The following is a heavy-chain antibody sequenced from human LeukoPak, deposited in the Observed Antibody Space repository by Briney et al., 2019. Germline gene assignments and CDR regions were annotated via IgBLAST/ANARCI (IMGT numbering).Heavy chain of an antibody. V-gene: IGHV1-2*02. CDR2: INPNSGGT. CDR1: GYTFTGYF. J-gene: IGHJ4*02. D-gene: IGHD3-22*01. Sequence: GASVKVSCKASGYTFTGYFIHWVRQAPGQGLEWMGWINPNSGGTNYAQKFQGRVTMTRDTSISTAYMELSRLRSDDTAVYYCARVGRGRFPKYYYDSSGYYRPHPEDQYYFDYWGQGTLVTVSS. CDR3: ARVGRGRFPKYYYDSSGYYRPHPEDQYYFDY.